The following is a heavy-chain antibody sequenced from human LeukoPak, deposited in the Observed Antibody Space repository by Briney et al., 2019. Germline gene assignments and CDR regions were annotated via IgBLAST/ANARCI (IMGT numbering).Heavy chain of an antibody. CDR2: IIHIFGTA. Sequence: SVAVSCMASGGTFLSYAISWVRQAAGQGLEWVGGIIHIFGTAHYAQKFQGRVTITSDESTSTAYMELSSLRSEDTAVYYCARASFTIFGVVIDIHWFDPWGQGTLVTVSS. V-gene: IGHV1-69*13. D-gene: IGHD3-3*01. J-gene: IGHJ5*02. CDR1: GGTFLSYA. CDR3: ARASFTIFGVVIDIHWFDP.